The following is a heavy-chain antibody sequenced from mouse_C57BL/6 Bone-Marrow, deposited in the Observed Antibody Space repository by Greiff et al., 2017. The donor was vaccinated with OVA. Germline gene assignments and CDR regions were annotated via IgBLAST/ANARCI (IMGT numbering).Heavy chain of an antibody. Sequence: QVQLQQSGAELARPGASVKLSCKASGYTFTSYGISWVKPRTGQGLAWIGEISPRSGNTYYNEKFKGKATLTADKSSSTADMELRSLTSEDSAGYCCARSGGVRRRFAYGGQGTLVTVAA. CDR2: ISPRSGNT. D-gene: IGHD2-14*01. J-gene: IGHJ3*01. CDR1: GYTFTSYG. V-gene: IGHV1-81*01. CDR3: ARSGGVRRRFAY.